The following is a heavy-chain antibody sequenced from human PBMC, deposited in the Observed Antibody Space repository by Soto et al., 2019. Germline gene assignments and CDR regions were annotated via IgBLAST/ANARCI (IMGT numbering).Heavy chain of an antibody. D-gene: IGHD1-7*01. Sequence: SETLSLTCTVSGGSISSYRWSWIRQPAGKGLEWIGRLNTYGNTDYNPSLKSRVTVSVDTSRNQFFLTLRSVTAADSAVYHCGRESGETWDYEASWGQGTPVTVS. J-gene: IGHJ5*02. V-gene: IGHV4-4*07. CDR1: GGSISSYR. CDR2: LNTYGNT. CDR3: GRESGETWDYEAS.